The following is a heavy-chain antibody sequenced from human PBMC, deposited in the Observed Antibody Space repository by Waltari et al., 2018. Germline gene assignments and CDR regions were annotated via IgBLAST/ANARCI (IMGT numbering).Heavy chain of an antibody. V-gene: IGHV3-53*01. D-gene: IGHD5-12*01. Sequence: EVQLVESGGGLIQPGGSLRVSCAASGFTVSSNYMSWVRQAPGKGVEWVSVMYSGGSTYYADSVKGRFTISRDNSKNTLYLQMNSLRAEDTAVYYCARADGWLRLGYWGQGTLVTVSS. CDR3: ARADGWLRLGY. CDR1: GFTVSSNY. J-gene: IGHJ4*02. CDR2: MYSGGST.